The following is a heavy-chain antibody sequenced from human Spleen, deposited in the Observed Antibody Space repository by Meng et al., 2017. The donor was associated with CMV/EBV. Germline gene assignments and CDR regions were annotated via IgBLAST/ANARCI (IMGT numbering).Heavy chain of an antibody. V-gene: IGHV3-53*01. CDR3: ARDTRSWSGYYKWEFDY. CDR2: IYSGGST. Sequence: GGSLRLSCAASGFTVSSNYMSWVRQAPGKGLEWVSVIYSGGSTYYADSVKGRFTISRDNSKNTLYLQMISLRAEDTAVYYCARDTRSWSGYYKWEFDYWGQGTLVTVSS. D-gene: IGHD3-3*01. J-gene: IGHJ4*02. CDR1: GFTVSSNY.